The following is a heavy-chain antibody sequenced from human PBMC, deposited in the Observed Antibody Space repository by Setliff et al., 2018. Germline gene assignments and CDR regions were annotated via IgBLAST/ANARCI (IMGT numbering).Heavy chain of an antibody. CDR3: AKRGPYCSGGTCHYYFDY. V-gene: IGHV3-74*01. J-gene: IGHJ4*02. CDR1: GFTFSSHW. Sequence: LGGSLRLSCAAAGFTFSSHWMHWVRQAPGKRLMWVSRINNDGSSTTYEDSVKGRFTISRDNAKNTLYLQMNSLRAEDTAVYYCAKRGPYCSGGTCHYYFDYWGQGTLVTVSS. D-gene: IGHD2-15*01. CDR2: INNDGSST.